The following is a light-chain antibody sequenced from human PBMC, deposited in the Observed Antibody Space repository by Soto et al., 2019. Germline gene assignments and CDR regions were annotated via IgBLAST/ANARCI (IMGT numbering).Light chain of an antibody. V-gene: IGKV3-20*01. Sequence: EIVLTQSPGTLSLSRGERATLSCRASQNVSSSYLPWYQKKPGQAPRLLIYGASNRATGIPDRFSGSGSGTDFTLTISRLEPADFGVYYCQQYGSSHTFGQGTRLEIK. J-gene: IGKJ5*01. CDR3: QQYGSSHT. CDR2: GAS. CDR1: QNVSSSY.